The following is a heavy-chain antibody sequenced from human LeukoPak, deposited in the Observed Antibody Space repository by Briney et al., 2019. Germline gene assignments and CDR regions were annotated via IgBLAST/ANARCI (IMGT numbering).Heavy chain of an antibody. D-gene: IGHD3-16*01. J-gene: IGHJ4*02. Sequence: GGSLSDSCAASGFTTSNYWMTWVRQAPGKGLEWVANIKKDGSEKYYVDSVKGRFTISRDNAKNSLYLQMNSLRAEDTAVYYCARSVITLDSWGQGTLVTVSS. V-gene: IGHV3-7*04. CDR1: GFTTSNYW. CDR3: ARSVITLDS. CDR2: IKKDGSEK.